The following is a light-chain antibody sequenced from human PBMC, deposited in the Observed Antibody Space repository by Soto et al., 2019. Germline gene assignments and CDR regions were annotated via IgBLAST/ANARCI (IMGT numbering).Light chain of an antibody. J-gene: IGKJ5*01. CDR1: QSISSY. CDR2: AAS. V-gene: IGKV1-39*01. Sequence: DIQMTQSPSSLPASLGDRVTITFRASQSISSYLNWYQQKPGKAPKLLIYAASSLQSGVPSRFGGSGSGTDFTLTISSLQPEDFATYFCQQSYNIPLTFGQGTRLEIK. CDR3: QQSYNIPLT.